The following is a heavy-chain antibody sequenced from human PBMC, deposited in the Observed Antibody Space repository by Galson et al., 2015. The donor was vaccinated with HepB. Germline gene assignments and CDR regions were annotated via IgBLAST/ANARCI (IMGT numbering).Heavy chain of an antibody. CDR2: IYHRGNT. CDR3: VRGELIEGFDP. D-gene: IGHD1-7*01. Sequence: WWSWVRQPPGKGPEWIGEIYHRGNTNYNPSLKSRVTISIDKSKNHFSLNLSSVTAADTAVYYCVRGELIEGFDPWGQGTLVTVSS. CDR1: W. J-gene: IGHJ5*02. V-gene: IGHV4-4*02.